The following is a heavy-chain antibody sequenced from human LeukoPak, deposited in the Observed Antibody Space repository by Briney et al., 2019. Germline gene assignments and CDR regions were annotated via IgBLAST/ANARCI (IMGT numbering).Heavy chain of an antibody. CDR3: AAGTGAFDI. Sequence: GGSLRLSCAASGFTFSSYGMHWVRQAPGKGLEWVAVISSDGSNKYYADSVKGRFTISRDNSKNTLYLQMNSLRAEDTAVSYCAAGTGAFDIWGQGTMVTVSS. CDR1: GFTFSSYG. V-gene: IGHV3-30*03. CDR2: ISSDGSNK. D-gene: IGHD6-13*01. J-gene: IGHJ3*02.